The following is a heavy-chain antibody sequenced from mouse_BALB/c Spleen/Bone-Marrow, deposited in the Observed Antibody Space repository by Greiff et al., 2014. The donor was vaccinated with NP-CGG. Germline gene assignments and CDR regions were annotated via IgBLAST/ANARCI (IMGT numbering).Heavy chain of an antibody. CDR1: GFNIKDTY. J-gene: IGHJ2*01. D-gene: IGHD2-2*01. V-gene: IGHV14-3*02. CDR3: ASYVYGYYFDY. CDR2: IDPANGNT. Sequence: VQLQQSGAELVKSGASVKLSCTASGFNIKDTYMHWVKQRPEQGLEWIGRIDPANGNTKYDPKFQGKATITADTSSNTAYLQLSSRTSEDTAVYYCASYVYGYYFDYWGQGTTLTVSS.